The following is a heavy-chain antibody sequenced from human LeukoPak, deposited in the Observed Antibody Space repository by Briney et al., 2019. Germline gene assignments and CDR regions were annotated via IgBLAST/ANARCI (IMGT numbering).Heavy chain of an antibody. Sequence: PGGSLRLSCAASGFTFSTAWMSWVRQAPGKGLEWVGRIKSKTDGGTTDYAAPVKDRFTISRDDSKNTLYLQMNSLKIEDTAVYYCARHRTASDYWGQGTLVTVSS. CDR1: GFTFSTAW. D-gene: IGHD3-16*02. CDR2: IKSKTDGGTT. CDR3: ARHRTASDY. J-gene: IGHJ4*02. V-gene: IGHV3-15*01.